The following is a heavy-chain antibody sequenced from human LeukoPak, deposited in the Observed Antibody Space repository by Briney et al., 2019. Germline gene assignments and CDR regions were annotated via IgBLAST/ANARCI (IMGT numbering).Heavy chain of an antibody. J-gene: IGHJ3*02. Sequence: GGPLRLSCAASGFTFSSYAMHWVRQAPGKGLEYVSAISSNGGSTYYADSVKGRFTISRDNSKNTLYLQMNSLRAEDTAVYYCAKVKTWKPVVPAAADAFDIWGQGTMVTVSS. CDR3: AKVKTWKPVVPAAADAFDI. CDR1: GFTFSSYA. D-gene: IGHD2-2*01. V-gene: IGHV3-64*04. CDR2: ISSNGGST.